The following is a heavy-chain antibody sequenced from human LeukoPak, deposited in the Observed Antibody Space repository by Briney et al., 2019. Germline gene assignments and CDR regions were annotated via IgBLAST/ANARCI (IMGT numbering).Heavy chain of an antibody. CDR2: ISGSGGST. Sequence: GGSLRLSCTASGFAFDEHGMRWVRQVPGKGLEWVSGISGSGGSTYYADSVKGRFTISRDNSKNTLYLQMNSLRAEDTAVYYCAKVREYYYYGMDVWGQGTTVTVSS. J-gene: IGHJ6*02. V-gene: IGHV3-23*01. CDR3: AKVREYYYYGMDV. CDR1: GFAFDEHG.